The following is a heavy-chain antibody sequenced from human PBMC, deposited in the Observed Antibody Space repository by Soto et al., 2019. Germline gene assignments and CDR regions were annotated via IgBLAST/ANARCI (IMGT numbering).Heavy chain of an antibody. CDR1: GFTFTSSA. J-gene: IGHJ4*02. V-gene: IGHV1-58*02. CDR3: ATDLHDYYDSSGLSY. D-gene: IGHD3-22*01. CDR2: IVVGRGNT. Sequence: SVKVSCKASGFTFTSSAMQWVRQARGQRIERIGWIVVGRGNTNYAQKFQERVTFTSDMSTSTAYMELSSLRSEDTAVYYCATDLHDYYDSSGLSYWGQGTLVTVSS.